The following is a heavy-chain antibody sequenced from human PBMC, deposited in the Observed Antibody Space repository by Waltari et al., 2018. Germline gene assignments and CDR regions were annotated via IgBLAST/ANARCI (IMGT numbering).Heavy chain of an antibody. CDR3: ARGTYYDFWSGSRTYYYYMDV. CDR2: IYTSGST. CDR1: GGSISSYY. V-gene: IGHV4-4*07. J-gene: IGHJ6*03. Sequence: QVQLQESGPGLVKPSETLSLTCTVSGGSISSYYWSWIRQPAGKGLGWNGRIYTSGSTHCNPTLKCRVTMSVDTSKNQFSLKLSSVTAADTAVYYCARGTYYDFWSGSRTYYYYMDVWGKGTTVTVSS. D-gene: IGHD3-3*01.